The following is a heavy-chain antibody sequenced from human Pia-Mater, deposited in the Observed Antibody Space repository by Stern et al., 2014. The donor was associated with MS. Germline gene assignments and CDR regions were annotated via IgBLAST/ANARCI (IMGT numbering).Heavy chain of an antibody. CDR3: ARDWGISSGSDAFDL. Sequence: EVQLVESGGGLAQPGGSLRLSWGVSGFSFSDYWMSWVRQAPGKGLEWVANIKQDGSEIYYADAVKGRFTISRDNAKKSIFLQMRNLRVEDTAVYYCARDWGISSGSDAFDLWGQGTMVTVYS. CDR1: GFSFSDYW. J-gene: IGHJ3*01. V-gene: IGHV3-7*01. CDR2: IKQDGSEI. D-gene: IGHD7-27*01.